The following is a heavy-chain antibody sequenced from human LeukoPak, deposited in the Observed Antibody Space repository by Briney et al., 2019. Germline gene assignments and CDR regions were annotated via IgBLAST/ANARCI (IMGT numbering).Heavy chain of an antibody. CDR2: ISAYNGNT. Sequence: GASVKVSCKASGYTFTSYGISWVRQAPGQGLEWMGWISAYNGNTNYAQKFQGRVTMTRDTSISTVYMELRSLRSDDTAVYYCARDVDYGLWFGELLRLDAFDIWGQGTMVTVSS. J-gene: IGHJ3*02. D-gene: IGHD3-10*01. CDR1: GYTFTSYG. V-gene: IGHV1-18*01. CDR3: ARDVDYGLWFGELLRLDAFDI.